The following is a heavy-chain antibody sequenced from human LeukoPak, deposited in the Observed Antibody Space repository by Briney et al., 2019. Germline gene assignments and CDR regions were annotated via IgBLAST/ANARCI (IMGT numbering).Heavy chain of an antibody. D-gene: IGHD6-13*01. CDR3: ARDTFPNIAAAGTSDY. Sequence: GGSLRLSCAASGFTFSSYGMHWVRQAPGKGLEWVAVIWYDGSNKYYADSVKGRFTISRDNSKNTLYLQMNSLRAEDTAVYYCARDTFPNIAAAGTSDYWGQGTLVTVSS. V-gene: IGHV3-33*01. CDR1: GFTFSSYG. CDR2: IWYDGSNK. J-gene: IGHJ4*02.